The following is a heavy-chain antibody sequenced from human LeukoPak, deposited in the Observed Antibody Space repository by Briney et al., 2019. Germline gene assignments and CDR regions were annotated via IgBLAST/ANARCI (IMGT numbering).Heavy chain of an antibody. D-gene: IGHD2-2*01. V-gene: IGHV3-23*01. Sequence: PGGSLRLSCAASGFTLSSYAMSWVRQAPGKGLERVSGISGSGYDTYYADSVKGRVTISRDNSKNTQYLQMNRLRAEDTAVYYCARLGYCDSTGCQDVDVWGKGTTVTVSS. J-gene: IGHJ6*01. CDR2: ISGSGYDT. CDR3: ARLGYCDSTGCQDVDV. CDR1: GFTLSSYA.